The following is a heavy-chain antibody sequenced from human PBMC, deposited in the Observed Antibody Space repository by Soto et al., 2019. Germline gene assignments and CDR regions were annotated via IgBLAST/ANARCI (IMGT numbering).Heavy chain of an antibody. CDR3: ARGQYGSFNS. J-gene: IGHJ4*02. Sequence: SETLSLTCTVSGDSISSDVYSWSWIRQCPGEGLEWIGSIYFSGSTYYSPSLKSRLALSVDTSKSQFSLRLSSVTAADTAVYYCARGQYGSFNSWGLGTLVTVSS. V-gene: IGHV4-31*03. CDR1: GDSISSDVYS. D-gene: IGHD2-2*01. CDR2: IYFSGST.